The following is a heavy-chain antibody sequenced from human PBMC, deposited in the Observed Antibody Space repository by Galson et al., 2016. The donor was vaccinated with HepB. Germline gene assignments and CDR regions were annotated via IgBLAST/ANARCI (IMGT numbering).Heavy chain of an antibody. CDR1: GSTFSSYV. J-gene: IGHJ4*02. CDR2: ISGSGDNT. CDR3: AKGWKAVSGAYFDY. D-gene: IGHD6-19*01. Sequence: SLRLSCAASGSTFSSYVMTWVRQAPGKGLEWVSSISGSGDNTFFADSVKGRLTISRDNSKKTLFLHMNSLRAEDTAIYYCAKGWKAVSGAYFDYWGQGTLVTVSS. V-gene: IGHV3-23*01.